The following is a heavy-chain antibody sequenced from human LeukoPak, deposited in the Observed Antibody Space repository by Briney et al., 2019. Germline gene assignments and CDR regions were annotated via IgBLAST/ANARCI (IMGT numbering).Heavy chain of an antibody. CDR2: INPNSGGT. CDR1: GYTFTGYY. CDR3: ARDIVVVPADIPDFDY. Sequence: ASVKVSCKASGYTFTGYYMHWVRQAPGQGLEWMGWINPNSGGTNYAQKFQGRVTMTRDTSISTAYMELSRLRSDDTAVYYCARDIVVVPADIPDFDYWGQGTLVTVSS. J-gene: IGHJ4*02. D-gene: IGHD2-2*01. V-gene: IGHV1-2*02.